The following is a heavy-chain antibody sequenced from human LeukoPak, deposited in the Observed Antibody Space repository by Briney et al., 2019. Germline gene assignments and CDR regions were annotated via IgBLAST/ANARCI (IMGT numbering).Heavy chain of an antibody. Sequence: RSSETLSLTCAGYGVSFSGYYWSWIRQPPGKGLEWIGEINHSGSTNYNPSLKSRVTISVDTSKNQFSLKLSSVTAADTAVYYCARHRLMVRGIDYWGQGTLVTVSS. D-gene: IGHD3-10*01. J-gene: IGHJ4*02. CDR2: INHSGST. CDR3: ARHRLMVRGIDY. V-gene: IGHV4-34*01. CDR1: GVSFSGYY.